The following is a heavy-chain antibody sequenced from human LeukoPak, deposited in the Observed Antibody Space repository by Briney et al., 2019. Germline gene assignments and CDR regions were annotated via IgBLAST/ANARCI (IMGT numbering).Heavy chain of an antibody. D-gene: IGHD2-8*02. Sequence: ASVKVSCKASGYTFTGYYMHWVRQATGQGLEWMGWINPNSGATNYVQKFQGRVTMTRDTSISTAYMELSRLRSDDTAVFYCARAYWGRDAFDIWGQGTMVTVSS. CDR3: ARAYWGRDAFDI. V-gene: IGHV1-2*02. J-gene: IGHJ3*02. CDR1: GYTFTGYY. CDR2: INPNSGAT.